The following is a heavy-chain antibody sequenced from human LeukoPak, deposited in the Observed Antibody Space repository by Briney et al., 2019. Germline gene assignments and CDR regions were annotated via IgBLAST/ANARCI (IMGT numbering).Heavy chain of an antibody. Sequence: GGSLRLSCAASGFTFSSYGMHWVRQAPGKGLEWVSAISGSGGSTYYADSVKGRFTISRDNSKNTLYLQMNSLRAEDTAVYYCAKGRLRLGDYWGQGTLVTVSS. J-gene: IGHJ4*02. CDR3: AKGRLRLGDY. D-gene: IGHD5-12*01. CDR1: GFTFSSYG. CDR2: ISGSGGST. V-gene: IGHV3-23*01.